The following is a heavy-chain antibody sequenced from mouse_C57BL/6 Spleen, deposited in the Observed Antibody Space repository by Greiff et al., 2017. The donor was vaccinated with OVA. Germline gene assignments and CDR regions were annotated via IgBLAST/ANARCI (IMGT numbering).Heavy chain of an antibody. J-gene: IGHJ4*01. V-gene: IGHV1-18*01. CDR1: GYTFTDYN. CDR3: ARRYYYGRAMDY. D-gene: IGHD1-1*01. Sequence: EVQLQQSGPELVKPGASVKIPCKASGYTFTDYNMDWVKQSHGKSLEWIGDINPNNGGTIYNQKFKGKATLTVDKSSSTAYMELRSLTSEDTAVYYCARRYYYGRAMDYWGQGTSVTVSS. CDR2: INPNNGGT.